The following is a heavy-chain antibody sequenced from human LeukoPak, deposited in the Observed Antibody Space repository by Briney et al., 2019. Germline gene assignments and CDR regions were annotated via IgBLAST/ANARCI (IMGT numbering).Heavy chain of an antibody. D-gene: IGHD2-2*01. V-gene: IGHV3-23*01. J-gene: IGHJ5*02. CDR1: GFTFSSYA. Sequence: GGSLRLSCAASGFTFSSYAMSWVRQIPGKGLEWVATISGSGDRTYYADSVRGRFTISRDNSKNTLYLQMNSLRADDTAVYYCATDRSIYCSSSGCYLNWFDPWGQGALVTVSS. CDR3: ATDRSIYCSSSGCYLNWFDP. CDR2: ISGSGDRT.